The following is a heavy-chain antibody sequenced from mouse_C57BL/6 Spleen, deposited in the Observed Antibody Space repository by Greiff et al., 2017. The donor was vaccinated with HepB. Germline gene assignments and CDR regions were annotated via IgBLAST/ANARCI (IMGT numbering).Heavy chain of an antibody. D-gene: IGHD1-1*01. Sequence: VQLKESEGGLVQPGSSMKLSCTASGFTFSDYYMAWVRQVPEKGLEWVANINYDGSSTYYLDSLKSRFIISRDNAKNILYLQMSSLKSEDTATYYCAREDSRAMDYWGQGTSVTVSS. V-gene: IGHV5-16*01. CDR1: GFTFSDYY. CDR2: INYDGSST. J-gene: IGHJ4*01. CDR3: AREDSRAMDY.